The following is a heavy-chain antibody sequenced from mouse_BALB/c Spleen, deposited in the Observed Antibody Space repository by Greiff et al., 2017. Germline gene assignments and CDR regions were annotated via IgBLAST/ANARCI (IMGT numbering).Heavy chain of an antibody. CDR3: ARVPRYGAMDY. Sequence: VQRVESGPGLVAPSQSLSITCTVSGFSLTGYGVNWVRQPPGKGLEWLGMIWGDGSTDYNSALKSRLSISKDNSKSQVFLKMNSLQTDDTARYSCARVPRYGAMDYGGQGTSVTVSS. D-gene: IGHD1-2*01. J-gene: IGHJ4*01. CDR2: IWGDGST. CDR1: GFSLTGYG. V-gene: IGHV2-6-7*01.